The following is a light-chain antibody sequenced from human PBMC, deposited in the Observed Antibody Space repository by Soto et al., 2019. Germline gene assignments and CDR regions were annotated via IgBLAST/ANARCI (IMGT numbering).Light chain of an antibody. CDR2: GAS. CDR3: HLFNNPIT. Sequence: AIQLTQSPSSLSASVGDRVTITFRASQDISTALAWYQQKPGKPPKVVIYGASSFENGVPSRFIGSGSGTDFTLTISSLLHEDLAANYSHLFNNPITFGQGTRLEIK. J-gene: IGKJ5*01. CDR1: QDISTA. V-gene: IGKV1D-13*01.